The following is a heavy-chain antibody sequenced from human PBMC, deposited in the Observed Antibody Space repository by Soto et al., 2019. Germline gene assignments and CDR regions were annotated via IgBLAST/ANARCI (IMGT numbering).Heavy chain of an antibody. D-gene: IGHD5-18*01. CDR3: ARARVETAMVTRYYYGMDV. Sequence: TSETLSLTCTVSGGSISSGGYYWSWIRQHPGKGLEWIGYIYYSGSTYYNPSLKSRVTISVDTSKNQFSLKLSSVTAADTAVYYCARARVETAMVTRYYYGMDVWGQGTTVTVSS. J-gene: IGHJ6*02. CDR2: IYYSGST. CDR1: GGSISSGGYY. V-gene: IGHV4-31*03.